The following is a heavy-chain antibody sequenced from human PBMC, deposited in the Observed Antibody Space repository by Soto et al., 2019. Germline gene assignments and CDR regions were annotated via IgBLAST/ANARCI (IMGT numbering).Heavy chain of an antibody. CDR2: TTNRAKSYTA. CDR3: AREGDSSGPDFDY. D-gene: IGHD3-22*01. V-gene: IGHV3-72*01. CDR1: GFTLSKHY. Sequence: PAWTRSGFTLSKHYIDWGRQAPGKGLEWVGRTTNRAKSYTAEYAASVKGRFTISRDDSHMYLQMDSLKTEDTAVYYCAREGDSSGPDFDYWGQGTLVTVSS. J-gene: IGHJ4*02.